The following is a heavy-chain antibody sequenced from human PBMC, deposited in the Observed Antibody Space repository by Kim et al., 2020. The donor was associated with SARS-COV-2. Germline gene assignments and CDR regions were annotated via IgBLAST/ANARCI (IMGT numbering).Heavy chain of an antibody. CDR2: ISSSSSYT. J-gene: IGHJ4*02. CDR3: ARELDISSGWCD. CDR1: GFTFSDYY. D-gene: IGHD6-19*01. Sequence: GGSLRLSCAASGFTFSDYYMSWIRQAPGKGLEWVSYISSSSSYTNYADSVKGRFTISRDNAKNSLYLQMNSLRAEDTAVYYCARELDISSGWCDWGQGTLVTVSS. V-gene: IGHV3-11*05.